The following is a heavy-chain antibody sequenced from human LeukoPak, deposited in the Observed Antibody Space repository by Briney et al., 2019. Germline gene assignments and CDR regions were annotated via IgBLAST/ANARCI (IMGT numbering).Heavy chain of an antibody. CDR3: ARDKSGNSGWYSYFDY. D-gene: IGHD6-19*01. CDR1: GYTFTSYY. V-gene: IGHV1-46*01. Sequence: ASVKVSCKASGYTFTSYYMHWVRQAPGQGLEWTGIINPSGGSTSYAQKFQGRVTMTRDTSTSTVYMELSSLRSEDTAVYYCARDKSGNSGWYSYFDYWGQGTLVTVSS. CDR2: INPSGGST. J-gene: IGHJ4*02.